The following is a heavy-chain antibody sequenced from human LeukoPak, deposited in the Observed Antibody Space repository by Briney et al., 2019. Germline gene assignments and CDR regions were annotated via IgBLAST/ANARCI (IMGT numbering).Heavy chain of an antibody. CDR2: INPNSGGT. CDR3: ARDLMVRGVHDY. CDR1: GYTFTGYY. Sequence: ASVKVSCKASGYTFTGYYMHWVRQAPGQGLEWMGWINPNSGGTNYAQKFQGRVTMTRDTSISTAYMELSRLRSDDTAVYYCARDLMVRGVHDYWGQGTLVTVSS. J-gene: IGHJ4*02. V-gene: IGHV1-2*02. D-gene: IGHD3-10*01.